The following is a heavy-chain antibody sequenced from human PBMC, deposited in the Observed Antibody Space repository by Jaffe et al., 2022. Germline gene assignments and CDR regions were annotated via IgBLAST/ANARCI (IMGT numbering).Heavy chain of an antibody. CDR3: AKDRQQLAPFYSDY. D-gene: IGHD6-13*01. V-gene: IGHV3-30*02. J-gene: IGHJ4*02. CDR1: GFTFSNYG. CDR2: VHYSGTK. Sequence: QVQLVESGGGVVQPGGSLRLSCAASGFTFSNYGIHWVRQAPGEGLEWVAFVHYSGTKYYADSVKGRFTISRDNSKNTLWLQMNSLRPEDTAVYYCAKDRQQLAPFYSDYWGQGTLVTVSS.